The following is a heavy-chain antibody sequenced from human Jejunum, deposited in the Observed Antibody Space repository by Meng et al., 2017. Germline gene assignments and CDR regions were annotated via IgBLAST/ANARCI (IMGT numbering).Heavy chain of an antibody. Sequence: GESLKISCAASGFTFSSFAMHWVRQAPGGGLEWVAVISYDGNNKFYADSVQGRFTISRDNSKNTLYLQMSSLRAEDTSVYYCARAYCSGGYCYKDSWGQGTLVTVSS. CDR1: GFTFSSFA. D-gene: IGHD2-15*01. CDR2: ISYDGNNK. CDR3: ARAYCSGGYCYKDS. J-gene: IGHJ4*02. V-gene: IGHV3-30*15.